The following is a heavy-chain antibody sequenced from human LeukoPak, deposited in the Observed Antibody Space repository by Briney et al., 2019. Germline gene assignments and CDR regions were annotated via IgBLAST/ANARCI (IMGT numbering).Heavy chain of an antibody. J-gene: IGHJ4*02. Sequence: AASVKVSCKASGYTFTSYGFSWVRQAPGQGLECMGWISGYNGNTDYAQKFQGRVTMTTDKSSSTAYMELRSLRPDDTAVYYCAREVYCSSTSCAYYFDYWGQGTLVTVSS. CDR2: ISGYNGNT. V-gene: IGHV1-18*01. D-gene: IGHD2-2*01. CDR3: AREVYCSSTSCAYYFDY. CDR1: GYTFTSYG.